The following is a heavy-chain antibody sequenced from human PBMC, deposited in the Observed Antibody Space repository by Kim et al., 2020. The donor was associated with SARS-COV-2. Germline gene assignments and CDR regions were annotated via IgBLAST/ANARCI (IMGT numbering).Heavy chain of an antibody. CDR2: ISYDGSNK. J-gene: IGHJ6*02. D-gene: IGHD5-12*01. CDR3: ASSGYDWSYGMDV. CDR1: GFTFSSYA. Sequence: GGSLRLSCAASGFTFSSYAMHWVRQAPGKGLEWVAVISYDGSNKYYADSVKGRFTISRDNSKNTLYLQMNSLRAEDTAVYYCASSGYDWSYGMDVWGQGTTVTVSS. V-gene: IGHV3-30*04.